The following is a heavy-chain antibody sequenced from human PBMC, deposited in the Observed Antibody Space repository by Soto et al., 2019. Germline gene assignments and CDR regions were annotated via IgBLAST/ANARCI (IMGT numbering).Heavy chain of an antibody. J-gene: IGHJ4*01. Sequence: GGSLRLSCAASGFTFISYCMTWVRQAPWKGLEWVANIKQDGSERYCVDSVKGRFTISRDNAKNSLYLQMNSLSAEDTAVYYCARAFCTNGVCYYFFDYWSHGTLVTVSS. CDR3: ARAFCTNGVCYYFFDY. CDR1: GFTFISYC. D-gene: IGHD2-8*01. CDR2: IKQDGSER. V-gene: IGHV3-7*01.